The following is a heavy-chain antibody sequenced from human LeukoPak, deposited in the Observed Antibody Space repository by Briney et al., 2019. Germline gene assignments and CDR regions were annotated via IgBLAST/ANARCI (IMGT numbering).Heavy chain of an antibody. V-gene: IGHV1-24*01. CDR1: GYTLTELS. D-gene: IGHD5-24*01. Sequence: ASVKVSCKVSGYTLTELSMHWVRQAPGKGLEWMGGFDPEDGETIYAQKFQGRVTMTEDTSTDTAYMELSSLRSEDTAVYYCATTPLPGGPAGDGYNKDYWGQGTLVTVSS. CDR2: FDPEDGET. CDR3: ATTPLPGGPAGDGYNKDY. J-gene: IGHJ4*02.